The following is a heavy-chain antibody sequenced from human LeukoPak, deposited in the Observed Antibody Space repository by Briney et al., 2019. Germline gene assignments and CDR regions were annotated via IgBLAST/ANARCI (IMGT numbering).Heavy chain of an antibody. CDR3: ARESPMVRGVMFDY. CDR2: ISSSSSYI. CDR1: GFTFSSYS. J-gene: IGHJ4*02. V-gene: IGHV3-21*01. D-gene: IGHD3-10*01. Sequence: GGSLRLSCAASGFTFSSYSMNWVRQAPGKGLEWVSSISSSSSYIYYADSVKGRFTISRDNAKNSLYLQMNSLRSEDTAVDYGARESPMVRGVMFDYWGQETLVSVSS.